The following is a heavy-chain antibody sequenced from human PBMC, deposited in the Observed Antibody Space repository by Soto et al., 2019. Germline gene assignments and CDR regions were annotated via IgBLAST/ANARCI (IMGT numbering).Heavy chain of an antibody. CDR2: INHSGST. J-gene: IGHJ6*02. CDR1: GGSLSGYY. D-gene: IGHD1-1*01. V-gene: IGHV4-34*01. CDR3: ARTRNLDV. Sequence: QVQLQQWGAGLLKPSETLSLTCAVYGGSLSGYYGNWIRQSPGKGLEWIGEINHSGSTNYNPSLKSRVTISIDTSKNQFSLKLSSVTAADTAVYYCARTRNLDVWGQGTTVIASS.